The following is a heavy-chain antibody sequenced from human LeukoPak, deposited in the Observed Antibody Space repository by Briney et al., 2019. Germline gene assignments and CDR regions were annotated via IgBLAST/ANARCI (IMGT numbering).Heavy chain of an antibody. CDR2: IWYDGSNK. Sequence: GRSLRLSCAASGFIFSRYGMHWVRQAPGKGLEWVAVIWYDGSNKYYADSVKGRFTISRDNSKNTLYLQMNSLRAEDTAVYYCARARTGVVGAPYFDYWGQGTLVTVSS. J-gene: IGHJ4*02. CDR1: GFIFSRYG. CDR3: ARARTGVVGAPYFDY. D-gene: IGHD1-26*01. V-gene: IGHV3-33*01.